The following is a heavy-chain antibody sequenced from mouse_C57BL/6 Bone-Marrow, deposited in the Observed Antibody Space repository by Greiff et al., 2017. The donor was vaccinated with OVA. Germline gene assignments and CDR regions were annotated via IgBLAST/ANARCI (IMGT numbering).Heavy chain of an antibody. D-gene: IGHD1-1*01. J-gene: IGHJ2*01. CDR1: GFNIKNTY. Sequence: EVQRVESVAELVRPGASVKLSCTASGFNIKNTYMHWVKQRPEQGLEWIGRIDPANGNTKYAPKFQGKATITADTSSNTAYLQLSSLTSEDTAIYYCARYYGSSYGFDYWGQGTTLTVSS. CDR2: IDPANGNT. V-gene: IGHV14-3*01. CDR3: ARYYGSSYGFDY.